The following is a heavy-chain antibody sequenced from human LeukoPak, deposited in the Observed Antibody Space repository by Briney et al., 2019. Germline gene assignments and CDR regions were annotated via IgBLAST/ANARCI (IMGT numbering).Heavy chain of an antibody. V-gene: IGHV3-53*01. CDR1: GFSVTSNY. D-gene: IGHD3-16*02. CDR3: ARDYRYYAD. J-gene: IGHJ4*02. CDR2: TYSGGTT. Sequence: AGGSLRLSCAASGFSVTSNYMSWVSQAPGKGLEWVSVTYSGGTTYYADSVKGRFTISRDTSKNTVYLQMNSLSAEDTAVYYCARDYRYYADWGQGTLVTVSS.